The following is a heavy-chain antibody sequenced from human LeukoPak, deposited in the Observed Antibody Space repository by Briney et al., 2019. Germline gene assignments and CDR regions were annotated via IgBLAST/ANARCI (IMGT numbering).Heavy chain of an antibody. CDR3: ARGGQWLVQAANYFDY. CDR2: IIPILGTA. CDR1: GGTFSSYA. Sequence: ASVKVSCKASGGTFSSYAISWVRQAPGQGLEWMGGIIPILGTANYAQKFQGRVTITADEPTSTAYMELSSLRSEDTAVYYCARGGQWLVQAANYFDYWGQGTLVTVSS. J-gene: IGHJ4*02. D-gene: IGHD6-19*01. V-gene: IGHV1-69*13.